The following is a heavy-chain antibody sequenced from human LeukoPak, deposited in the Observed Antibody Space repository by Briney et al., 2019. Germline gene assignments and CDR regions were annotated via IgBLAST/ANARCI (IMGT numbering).Heavy chain of an antibody. J-gene: IGHJ6*02. D-gene: IGHD6-19*01. CDR1: GFTFSSYG. V-gene: IGHV3-30*18. CDR2: ISYDGSNK. CDR3: AKGGSSGPYGMDV. Sequence: PGRSLRLSCAASGFTFSSYGMHWVRQAPGKGLEWVAVISYDGSNKYYADSVKGRFTISRDNSKNTLYLQMNSLRAEDTAVYYCAKGGSSGPYGMDVWGQGTTVTVSS.